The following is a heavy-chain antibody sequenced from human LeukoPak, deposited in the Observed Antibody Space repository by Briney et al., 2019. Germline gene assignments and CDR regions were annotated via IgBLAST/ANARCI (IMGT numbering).Heavy chain of an antibody. CDR2: MNPNSGNT. CDR1: GYTFTSYD. J-gene: IGHJ6*02. V-gene: IGHV1-8*01. Sequence: ASVKVSCKASGYTFTSYDINWVRQAPGQGLEWMGWMNPNSGNTGYAQKFQGRVTMTRNTSISTAYMELSSLRSEDTAVYYCARGRGVPAAISYYYYYGMDVWGQGTTVTVSS. D-gene: IGHD2-2*02. CDR3: ARGRGVPAAISYYYYYGMDV.